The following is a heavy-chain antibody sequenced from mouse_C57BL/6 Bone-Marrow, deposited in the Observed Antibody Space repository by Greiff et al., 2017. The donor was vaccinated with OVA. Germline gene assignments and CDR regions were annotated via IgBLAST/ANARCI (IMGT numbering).Heavy chain of an antibody. Sequence: EVNVVESGEGLVKPGGSLKLSCAASGFTFSSYAMSWVRQTPEKRLEWVAYISSGGDYIYYADTVQGRFTISRDNARNTLYLQMSSLKSEDTAMYYCTRDGYYAMDDWGQGTSVTVSS. D-gene: IGHD2-3*01. CDR2: ISSGGDYI. J-gene: IGHJ4*01. CDR3: TRDGYYAMDD. V-gene: IGHV5-9-1*02. CDR1: GFTFSSYA.